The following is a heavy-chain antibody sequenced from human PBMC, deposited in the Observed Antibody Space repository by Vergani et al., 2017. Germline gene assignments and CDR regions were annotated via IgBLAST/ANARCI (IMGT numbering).Heavy chain of an antibody. CDR3: ASIGENFGYCSGGSCPNTVDY. D-gene: IGHD2-15*01. V-gene: IGHV1-69*12. CDR2: IIPIFGTA. J-gene: IGHJ4*02. Sequence: QVQLVQSGAEVKKPGSSVKVSCKASGGTFSSYAISWVRQAPGQGLEWMGGIIPIFGTANYAQKFQGRVTITADEPTSTAYMELSSLRSEDTAVYYCASIGENFGYCSGGSCPNTVDYWGQGTLVTVSS. CDR1: GGTFSSYA.